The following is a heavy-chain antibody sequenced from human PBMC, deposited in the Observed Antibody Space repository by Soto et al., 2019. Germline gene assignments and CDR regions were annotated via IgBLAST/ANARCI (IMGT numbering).Heavy chain of an antibody. Sequence: SETLSLTCAVYGFSFRGYYWSWIRQPTGKGLEWIGEINHSGSTNYNPSLKSRVTISVDTSKNQFSLKLSSVTAADTAVYYCARGRLSLPELSFGSYFDYWGQGTLVTVSS. D-gene: IGHD3-16*02. CDR1: GFSFRGYY. V-gene: IGHV4-34*01. J-gene: IGHJ4*02. CDR2: INHSGST. CDR3: ARGRLSLPELSFGSYFDY.